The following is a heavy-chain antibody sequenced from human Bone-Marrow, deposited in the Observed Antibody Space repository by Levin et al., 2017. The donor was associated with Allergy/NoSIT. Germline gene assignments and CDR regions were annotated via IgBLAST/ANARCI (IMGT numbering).Heavy chain of an antibody. CDR1: GFTYDTYG. CDR2: IWYDGKKK. V-gene: IGHV3-33*01. CDR3: VRDSGLYGMDV. J-gene: IGHJ6*02. D-gene: IGHD3-10*01. Sequence: PGGSLRLSCEVSGFTYDTYGMHWVRQAPGKGLEWVAVIWYDGKKKYYADVVKGRFTISRDNSKYTLSLQMNDLRAEDTALYYCVRDSGLYGMDVWGQGTTVVVSS.